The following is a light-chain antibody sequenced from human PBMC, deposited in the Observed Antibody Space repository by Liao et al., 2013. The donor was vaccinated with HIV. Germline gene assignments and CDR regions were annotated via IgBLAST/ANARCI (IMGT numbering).Light chain of an antibody. V-gene: IGLV3-1*01. CDR3: QAWDSSTAV. J-gene: IGLJ2*01. Sequence: SYVLTQPPSVSVAPGQTATITCGGHSIGSKSVHWYQQKPGQSPVLVIYQDSKRPSGIPERFSGSNSGNTATLTISGTQAMDEADYYCQAWDSSTAVFGGGTKLTVL. CDR1: SIGSKS. CDR2: QDS.